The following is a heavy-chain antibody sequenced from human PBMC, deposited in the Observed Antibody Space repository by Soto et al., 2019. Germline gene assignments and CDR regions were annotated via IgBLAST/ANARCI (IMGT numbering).Heavy chain of an antibody. CDR2: IWYDGSNE. CDR3: ARDRGSRWFGPMDY. V-gene: IGHV3-33*01. D-gene: IGHD6-13*01. CDR1: GFTFSSHG. J-gene: IGHJ4*02. Sequence: QVQLVESGGGVVQPGRSLRLSCAASGFTFSSHGIHWVRQAPGKGLEWMAVIWYDGSNEYYADSVKGRFTISRDNSKNTLYLQMSSLRAEDTAVYYCARDRGSRWFGPMDYWGQGTLVTVSS.